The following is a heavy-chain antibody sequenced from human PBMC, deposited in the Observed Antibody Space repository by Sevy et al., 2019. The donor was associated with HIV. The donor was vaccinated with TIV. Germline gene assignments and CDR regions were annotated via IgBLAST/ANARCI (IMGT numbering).Heavy chain of an antibody. CDR3: AREGGHTAAWSPGNF. CDR2: ISYDGRIK. Sequence: GRALRLSCAASGFTFNSHGFHWVRQAPGKGLEWVALISYDGRIKYYADSVKGRFIISRDDARNTLYLQMSGLRAEDTAVYYCAREGGHTAAWSPGNFWGQGTLVTVSS. J-gene: IGHJ4*02. D-gene: IGHD2-15*01. V-gene: IGHV3-30*15. CDR1: GFTFNSHG.